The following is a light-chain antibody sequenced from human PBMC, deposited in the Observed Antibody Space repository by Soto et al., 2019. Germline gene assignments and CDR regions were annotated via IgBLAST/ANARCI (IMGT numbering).Light chain of an antibody. V-gene: IGKV3-15*01. Sequence: EIVMTQSPATLSVSPGERATLSCRASQTVRSLLAWYQLKPGQAPRLLIYCASTRATGVPARFSGSGSGTEFTIIISSLQSEDFAVYVCQHYNNWPLIFGGGTKVEI. CDR2: CAS. J-gene: IGKJ4*01. CDR3: QHYNNWPLI. CDR1: QTVRSL.